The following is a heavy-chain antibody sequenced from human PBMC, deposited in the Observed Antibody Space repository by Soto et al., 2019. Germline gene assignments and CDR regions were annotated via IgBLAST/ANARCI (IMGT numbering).Heavy chain of an antibody. Sequence: EVQLLESGGGLVQPGGSLRLSCAASGFTFSSYAMSWVRQAPGKGLEWVSAISGSGGSTYYADSVKGRFTISRDNSKNTLSLQMNSLRAEDTAVYYCAKHYYDILTGFYNYFDYWGQGTLVTVSS. D-gene: IGHD3-9*01. CDR1: GFTFSSYA. CDR3: AKHYYDILTGFYNYFDY. J-gene: IGHJ4*02. CDR2: ISGSGGST. V-gene: IGHV3-23*01.